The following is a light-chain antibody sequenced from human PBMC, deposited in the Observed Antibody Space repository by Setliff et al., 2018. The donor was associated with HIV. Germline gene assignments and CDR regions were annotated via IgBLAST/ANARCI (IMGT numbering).Light chain of an antibody. Sequence: QSVLTQPASVSGSPGQSITISCTATTSDVGGYNYVSWYQHHPGKAPKLMIYEVSNRPSGVSSRFSGSKSGNTASLTISGLQAEDEADYFCSSYTSSSTYVFGAGTKVTV. V-gene: IGLV2-14*01. CDR1: TSDVGGYNY. CDR2: EVS. J-gene: IGLJ1*01. CDR3: SSYTSSSTYV.